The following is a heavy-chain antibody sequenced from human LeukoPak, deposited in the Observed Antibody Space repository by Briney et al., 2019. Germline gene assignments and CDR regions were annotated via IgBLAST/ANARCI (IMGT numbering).Heavy chain of an antibody. CDR2: IYHSGST. V-gene: IGHV4-30-2*04. CDR1: TFDDYA. CDR3: ARVGGWFDP. Sequence: TFDDYAMHWVRQAPGKGLEWIGYIYHSGSTYYNPSLKSRVTISVDTSKNQFSLKLSSVTAADTAVYYCARVGGWFDPWGQGTLVTVSS. J-gene: IGHJ5*02. D-gene: IGHD3-16*01.